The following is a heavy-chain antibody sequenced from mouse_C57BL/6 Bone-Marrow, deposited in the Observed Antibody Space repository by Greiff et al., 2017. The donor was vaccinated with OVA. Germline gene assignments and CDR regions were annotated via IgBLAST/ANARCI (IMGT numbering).Heavy chain of an antibody. CDR2: IHPNSGST. CDR1: GYTFTSYW. J-gene: IGHJ3*01. D-gene: IGHD1-1*01. Sequence: QVQLQQPGAELVKPGASVKLSCKASGYTFTSYWMHWVKQRPGQGLEWIGMIHPNSGSTNYNEKFKSKATLTVDKSSSTAYMQLSSLTSEDSAVYYCARLGLLRYPAWFAYWGQGTLGTVSA. V-gene: IGHV1-64*01. CDR3: ARLGLLRYPAWFAY.